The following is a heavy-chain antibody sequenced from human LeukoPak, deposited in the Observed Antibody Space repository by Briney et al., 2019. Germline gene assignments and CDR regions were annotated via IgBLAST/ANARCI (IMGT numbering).Heavy chain of an antibody. J-gene: IGHJ4*02. CDR2: IYYSGST. Sequence: SETLSLTCTVSGGSIRSYYWSWIRQPPGKGLEWIGYIYYSGSTNYDPSLKSRVSISVDTSKNQFSLKLSSVTAADTAVYYCARTGSTVTMLYPFDHWGQGTLVTVSS. V-gene: IGHV4-59*01. CDR3: ARTGSTVTMLYPFDH. D-gene: IGHD4-17*01. CDR1: GGSIRSYY.